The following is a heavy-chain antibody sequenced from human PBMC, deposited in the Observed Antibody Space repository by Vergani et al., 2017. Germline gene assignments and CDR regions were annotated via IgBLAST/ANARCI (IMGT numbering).Heavy chain of an antibody. CDR2: SYSGDET. D-gene: IGHD3-10*01. V-gene: IGHV3-66*02. CDR1: GPTVSGNY. CDR3: AGGNYYGSAAYVDP. J-gene: IGHJ5*02. Sequence: ELQLVESGGGFVQPGGSLRLLCAPSGPTVSGNYMTWVRQAPGEGLEWVSHSYSGDETYYADSVKGRVTISRDTSKKTLHLLINNLRVEDTAVYYCAGGNYYGSAAYVDPWGQGTLVTVSS.